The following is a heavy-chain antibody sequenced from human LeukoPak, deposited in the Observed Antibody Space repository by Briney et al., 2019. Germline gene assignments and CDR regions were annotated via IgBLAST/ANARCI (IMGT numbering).Heavy chain of an antibody. Sequence: GGSLRLSCAASGFTFSSYAMSWVRQAPGKGLGWVSAISGSGGSTYYADSVKGRFTISRDNSKNTLYLQMDSLRAEDTAVYYCARDLPYYYDSSGYYCWGQGTLVTVSS. CDR2: ISGSGGST. V-gene: IGHV3-23*01. CDR1: GFTFSSYA. J-gene: IGHJ4*02. D-gene: IGHD3-22*01. CDR3: ARDLPYYYDSSGYYC.